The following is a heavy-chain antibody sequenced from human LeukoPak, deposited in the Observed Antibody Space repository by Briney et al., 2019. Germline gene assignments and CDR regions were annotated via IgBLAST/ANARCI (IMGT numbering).Heavy chain of an antibody. CDR1: GFSFSSYE. D-gene: IGHD5-12*01. CDR3: AREEGLDY. V-gene: IGHV3-48*03. CDR2: ISSSGSTK. Sequence: GGSLRLSCAASGFSFSSYEMNWVRQAPGKGLEWVSYISSSGSTKEYADSVKGRFTISRDNAKNSLYLQTNSLRVEDTAVYYCAREEGLDYWGQGTLVTVSS. J-gene: IGHJ4*02.